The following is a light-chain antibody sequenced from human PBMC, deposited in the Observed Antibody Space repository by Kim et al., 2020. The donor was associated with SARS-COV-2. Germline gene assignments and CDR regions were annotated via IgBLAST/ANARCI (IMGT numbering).Light chain of an antibody. Sequence: EIVLTQSPATLSLSPGERATLSCRASQGVSTSLAWYQQKPGQAPRLLMYDATNRATGIPARFSGSGSGTDFTLTISSLEPEDLAIYYCQQRSDWPTFGGGTKVDIK. CDR2: DAT. CDR1: QGVSTS. CDR3: QQRSDWPT. V-gene: IGKV3-11*01. J-gene: IGKJ4*01.